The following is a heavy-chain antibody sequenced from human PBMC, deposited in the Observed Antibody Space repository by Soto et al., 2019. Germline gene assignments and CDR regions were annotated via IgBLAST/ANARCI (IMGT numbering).Heavy chain of an antibody. D-gene: IGHD4-17*01. CDR1: GYTFTSYG. J-gene: IGHJ3*02. CDR3: ARDVEAYGYYRGDAFDI. V-gene: IGHV1-18*01. CDR2: ISAYNGNT. Sequence: QVQLVQSGAEVKKPGASVKVSCKASGYTFTSYGISWVRQAPGQGLEWMGWISAYNGNTNYAQKLQVRVTMTTDTATSTANMELRSLGSDDTAVYYCARDVEAYGYYRGDAFDIWGQGTMVTVSS.